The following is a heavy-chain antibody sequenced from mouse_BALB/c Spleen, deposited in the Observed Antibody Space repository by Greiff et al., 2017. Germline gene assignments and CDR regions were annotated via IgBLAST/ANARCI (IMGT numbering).Heavy chain of an antibody. D-gene: IGHD1-2*01. CDR1: GYTFTSYY. J-gene: IGHJ1*01. CDR3: ARDPITTATYWYFDV. V-gene: IGHV1S56*01. Sequence: VKLVESGPELVKPGASVRISCKASGYTFTSYYIHWVKQRPGQGLEWIGWIYPGNVNTKYNEKFKGKATLTADKSSSTAYMQLSSLTSEDSAVYFCARDPITTATYWYFDVWGAGTTVTVSS. CDR2: IYPGNVNT.